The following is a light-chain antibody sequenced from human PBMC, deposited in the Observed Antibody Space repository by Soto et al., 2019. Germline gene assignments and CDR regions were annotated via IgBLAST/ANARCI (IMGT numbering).Light chain of an antibody. CDR2: GAS. CDR1: QSVSSS. Sequence: EIVMTQSPATLSVSPGERATISCRASQSVSSSLAWYQQKPGQAPRLLIYGASTRATGIPARFSGSRSGTEFTLTISSLQSEDFAVYYCQQYNNWPLTFGGGTKVEIK. J-gene: IGKJ4*01. CDR3: QQYNNWPLT. V-gene: IGKV3-15*01.